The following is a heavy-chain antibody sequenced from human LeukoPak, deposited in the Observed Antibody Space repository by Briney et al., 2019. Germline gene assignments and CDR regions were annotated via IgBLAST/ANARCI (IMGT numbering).Heavy chain of an antibody. D-gene: IGHD3-10*01. J-gene: IGHJ5*02. CDR1: GGSISSY. V-gene: IGHV4-4*07. CDR2: IYGSGST. CDR3: ARDSGTTGEVKFDP. Sequence: SETLSPTCTVSGGSISSYWSWIRQPAGKGLEWIGRIYGSGSTTYNPSLKSRVTMSLDMSKNQFFLKLSSVTAADTAVYYCARDSGTTGEVKFDPWGQGTLVTVSS.